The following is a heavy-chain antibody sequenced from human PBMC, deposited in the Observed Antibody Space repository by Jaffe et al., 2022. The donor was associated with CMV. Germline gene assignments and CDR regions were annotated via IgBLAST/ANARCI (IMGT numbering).Heavy chain of an antibody. V-gene: IGHV3-30*18. CDR3: AKDRRQLVRFFPNYYYYGMDV. J-gene: IGHJ6*02. CDR2: ISYDGSNK. D-gene: IGHD6-13*01. CDR1: GFTFSSYG. Sequence: QVQLVESGGGVVQPGRSLRLSCAASGFTFSSYGMHWVRQAPGKGLEWVAVISYDGSNKYYADSVKGRFTISRDNSKNTLYLQMNSLRAEDTAVYYCAKDRRQLVRFFPNYYYYGMDVWGQGTTVTVSS.